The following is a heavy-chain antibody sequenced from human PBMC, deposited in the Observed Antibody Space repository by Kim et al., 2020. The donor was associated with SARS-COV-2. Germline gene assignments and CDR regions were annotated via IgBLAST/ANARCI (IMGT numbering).Heavy chain of an antibody. J-gene: IGHJ6*03. CDR1: GYTFTSYA. CDR2: INTNTGNP. CDR3: ARDYYGSGTRRYMDV. Sequence: DSVKVYCKASGYTFTSYAMNWVRQAPGQGLEWMGWINTNTGNPTYAQGFTGRFVFSLDTSVSTAYLQISSLKAEDTAVYYCARDYYGSGTRRYMDVWGKGTTVTVSS. D-gene: IGHD3-10*01. V-gene: IGHV7-4-1*02.